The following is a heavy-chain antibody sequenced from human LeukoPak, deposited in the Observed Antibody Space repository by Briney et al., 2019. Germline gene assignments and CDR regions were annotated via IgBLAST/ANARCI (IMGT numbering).Heavy chain of an antibody. Sequence: ASVKVSCKASGYTFTGYYMHWVRQAPGQGLEWMGWINPNSGGTNYAQKFQGRVTMTRDTSISTAYMELSSLRSEDTAVYYCARANFRDAFDIWGQGTVVTVSS. CDR2: INPNSGGT. V-gene: IGHV1-2*02. D-gene: IGHD4/OR15-4a*01. J-gene: IGHJ3*02. CDR3: ARANFRDAFDI. CDR1: GYTFTGYY.